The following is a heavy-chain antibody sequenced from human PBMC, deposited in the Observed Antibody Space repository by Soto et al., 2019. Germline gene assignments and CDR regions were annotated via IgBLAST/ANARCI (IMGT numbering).Heavy chain of an antibody. D-gene: IGHD3-10*01. CDR1: GFTFTSSA. CDR3: AAPARVYGSGSSDY. J-gene: IGHJ4*02. CDR2: IVVGSGNT. Sequence: GASVKVSCKASGFTFTSSAVQWVRQARGQRLEWIGWIVVGSGNTNYAQKFQERVTITRDMSTSTAYMELSSLRSEDTAVYYCAAPARVYGSGSSDYWGQGPLVTASS. V-gene: IGHV1-58*01.